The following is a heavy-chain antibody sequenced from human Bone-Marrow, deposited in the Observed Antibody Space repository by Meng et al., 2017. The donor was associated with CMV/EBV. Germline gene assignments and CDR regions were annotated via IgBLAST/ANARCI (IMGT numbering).Heavy chain of an antibody. J-gene: IGHJ6*02. CDR1: GYTFTDYF. CDR2: INPNTGVT. CDR3: ARGGTIYHYYDVDV. V-gene: IGHV1-2*02. D-gene: IGHD3-3*01. Sequence: ASVKVPCKASGYTFTDYFIHWVRQAPGQGLEWMGWINPNTGVTNYAQKFQGRVTMTRDTSISTAYMELSRLRSDDTAVYFCARGGTIYHYYDVDVWGQGTTVTVSS.